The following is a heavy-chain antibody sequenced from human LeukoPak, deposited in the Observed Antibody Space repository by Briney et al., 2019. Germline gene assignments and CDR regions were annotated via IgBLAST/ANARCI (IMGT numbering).Heavy chain of an antibody. CDR2: IYYSGST. CDR3: ARLRSGTYCFDN. Sequence: SQTLSLTCTVSGGSISSGGYYWSWIRQHPGKGLEWIGYIYYSGSTYYNPSLKSRVTISVDTSKNQLSLKLSSVTAADTAVYYCARLRSGTYCFDNWGQGTLVTVSS. V-gene: IGHV4-31*03. CDR1: GGSISSGGYY. D-gene: IGHD1-26*01. J-gene: IGHJ4*02.